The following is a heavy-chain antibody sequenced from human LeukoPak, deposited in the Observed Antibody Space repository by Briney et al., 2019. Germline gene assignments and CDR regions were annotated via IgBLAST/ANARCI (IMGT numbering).Heavy chain of an antibody. CDR3: ARSAVEFTMARGVPPGSFDY. D-gene: IGHD3-10*01. CDR1: GYTFTTYA. Sequence: GASVKVSCKASGYTFTTYAMNWVRQAPGQGLEWMGRIIPILGIANYAQKFQGRVTITADKSTSTAYMELSSLRSEDTAVYYCARSAVEFTMARGVPPGSFDYWGQGTLVTVSS. CDR2: IIPILGIA. J-gene: IGHJ4*02. V-gene: IGHV1-69*04.